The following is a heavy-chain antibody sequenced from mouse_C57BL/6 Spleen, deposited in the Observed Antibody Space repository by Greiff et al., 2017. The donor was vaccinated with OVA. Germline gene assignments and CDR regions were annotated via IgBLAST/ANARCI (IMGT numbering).Heavy chain of an antibody. CDR3: ARGNGYYRAWFAY. CDR2: IYPGSGST. D-gene: IGHD2-3*01. V-gene: IGHV1-55*01. Sequence: QVQLQQPGAELVKPGASVKMSCKASGYTFTSYWITWVKQRPGQGLEWIGDIYPGSGSTNYHEKFTSKATLTVDTSSSTAYMQLSSLTSEDSAVYNCARGNGYYRAWFAYWGQGTLVTVSA. CDR1: GYTFTSYW. J-gene: IGHJ3*01.